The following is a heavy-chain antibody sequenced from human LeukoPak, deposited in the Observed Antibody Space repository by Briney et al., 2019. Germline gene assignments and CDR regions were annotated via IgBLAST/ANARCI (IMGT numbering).Heavy chain of an antibody. CDR1: GYTFTSYD. D-gene: IGHD2-15*01. CDR2: RNPNRGNT. CDR3: SRDPAIHCSGGSRPGVRAFDI. J-gene: IGHJ3*02. V-gene: IGHV1-8*01. Sequence: GASVKVSCKASGYTFTSYDINWVRQATGQGREWMGWRNPNRGNTGYAQKFQGRVTMTRNTSRSTAYMELSSLRSEDTAGDYCSRDPAIHCSGGSRPGVRAFDIWGQGTMVTVSS.